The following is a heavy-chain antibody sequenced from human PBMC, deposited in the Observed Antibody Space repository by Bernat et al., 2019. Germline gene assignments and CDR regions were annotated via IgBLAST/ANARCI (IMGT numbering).Heavy chain of an antibody. CDR2: ISSSSSYI. V-gene: IGHV3-21*01. D-gene: IGHD1-26*01. J-gene: IGHJ3*02. CDR3: ARDRRIVGATRVGACDI. CDR1: GFTFSSYS. Sequence: EVQLVESGGGLVKPGGSLRLSCAASGFTFSSYSMNWVRQAPGKGLEWVSSISSSSSYIYYADSVKGRFTISRDNAKNSLYLQMNSLRAEDTAVYYCARDRRIVGATRVGACDIWGQGTMVTVSS.